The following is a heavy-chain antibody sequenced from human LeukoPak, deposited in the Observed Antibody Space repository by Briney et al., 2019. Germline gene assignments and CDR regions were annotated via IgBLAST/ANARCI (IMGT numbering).Heavy chain of an antibody. J-gene: IGHJ4*02. CDR1: GFTFSSYS. CDR3: ARDRRRYNYDSSGYPPH. V-gene: IGHV3-48*01. CDR2: ISSGSSTI. D-gene: IGHD3-22*01. Sequence: GGSLRLSCAASGFTFSSYSMMWVRQAPGKGLEWVSYISSGSSTIYYADSVKGRFTISRDNAKNSLYLQMNSLRAEETAVYSCARDRRRYNYDSSGYPPHWGQGTLVTVSS.